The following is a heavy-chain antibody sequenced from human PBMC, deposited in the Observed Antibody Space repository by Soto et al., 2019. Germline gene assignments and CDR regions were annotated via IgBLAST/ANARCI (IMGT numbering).Heavy chain of an antibody. CDR1: GFTFSDYF. CDR2: ISGSSDNI. J-gene: IGHJ5*02. CDR3: VRDSAIIVVGPRVDGDNWLEP. D-gene: IGHD2-2*01. V-gene: IGHV3-11*06. Sequence: GSLRLSCAASGFTFSDYFMSWIRQAPGQGLEWVSFISGSSDNIKYADSVKGRFTISRDNAKNSLYLQMNSLRAEDTAVYYCVRDSAIIVVGPRVDGDNWLEPWGQGTLVTVSS.